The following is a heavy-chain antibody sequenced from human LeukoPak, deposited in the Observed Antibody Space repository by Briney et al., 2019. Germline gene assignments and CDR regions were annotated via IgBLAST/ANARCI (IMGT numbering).Heavy chain of an antibody. CDR1: GGSISSYY. J-gene: IGHJ5*02. D-gene: IGHD6-13*01. Sequence: SETLSLTCTVSGGSISSYYWSWIRQPPGKGLEWIGYIYYSGSTNYNPSLKSRVTISVDTSKNQFSLKLSSVTAADTVVYYCARDSSPGYSSINWFDPWGQGTLSPSPQ. CDR3: ARDSSPGYSSINWFDP. V-gene: IGHV4-59*01. CDR2: IYYSGST.